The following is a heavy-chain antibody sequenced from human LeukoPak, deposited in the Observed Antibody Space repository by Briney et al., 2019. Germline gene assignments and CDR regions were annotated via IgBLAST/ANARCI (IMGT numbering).Heavy chain of an antibody. CDR1: GFTFSNYW. CDR3: ARGNAHAFDI. Sequence: GGSLRLSCAASGFTFSNYWMHWVRQAPGKGLVWVSRIHSDGSSTTSADSVKGRFTISRDNAEYTLYLQMNSLRAEDTAVYFCARGNAHAFDIWGQGTMVTVSS. D-gene: IGHD1-1*01. CDR2: IHSDGSST. V-gene: IGHV3-74*01. J-gene: IGHJ3*02.